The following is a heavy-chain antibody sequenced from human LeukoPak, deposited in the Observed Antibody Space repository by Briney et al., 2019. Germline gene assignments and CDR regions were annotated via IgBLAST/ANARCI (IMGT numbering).Heavy chain of an antibody. CDR1: GFTFSDYY. CDR2: ISGSGSDF. J-gene: IGHJ6*02. V-gene: IGHV3-11*01. Sequence: GGSLRLSCVACGFTFSDYYMNWIRQAPGRGLEWVSYISGSGSDFYYADSVKGRFTISRDNAKNPLYLQMNSLRAEGTAVYYCARSIGSYYTMDVWGQGTTVTVSS. D-gene: IGHD3-22*01. CDR3: ARSIGSYYTMDV.